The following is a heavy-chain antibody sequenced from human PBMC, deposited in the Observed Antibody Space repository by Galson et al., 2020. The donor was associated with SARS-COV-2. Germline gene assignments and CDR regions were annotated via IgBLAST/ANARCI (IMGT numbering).Heavy chain of an antibody. CDR2: ISPYNGDT. CDR3: ARDFGNGYTYAFFEY. J-gene: IGHJ4*02. V-gene: IGHV1-18*01. CDR1: GYTFINYG. Sequence: ASVTVSCKASGYTFINYGISWVRQAPGQGLEWMGWISPYNGDTNYAQNVQGRVSMTTDTSTMTADMELRSLRSDDTAVYYCARDFGNGYTYAFFEYWGQGTLVTVSS. D-gene: IGHD5-18*01.